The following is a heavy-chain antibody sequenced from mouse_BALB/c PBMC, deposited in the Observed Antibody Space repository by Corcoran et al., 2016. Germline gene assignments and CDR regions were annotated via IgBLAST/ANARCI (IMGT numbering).Heavy chain of an antibody. J-gene: IGHJ2*01. CDR1: GYTFTHYG. Sequence: QIQLVQSGPELKKPGETVKISCKASGYTFTHYGMNWVKQAPGKGLKWMGWINTYTGEPTYADDFKGRFAFSLETSASTAYLQINNLKNEDTATYFCALYGSSYGYWGQGTTLTVSS. D-gene: IGHD1-1*01. CDR2: INTYTGEP. CDR3: ALYGSSYGY. V-gene: IGHV9-3-1*01.